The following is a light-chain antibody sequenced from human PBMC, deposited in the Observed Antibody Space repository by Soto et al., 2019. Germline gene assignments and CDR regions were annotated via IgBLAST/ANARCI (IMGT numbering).Light chain of an antibody. Sequence: QSVLTQPPSASGTPGQRVTISCSGSSSNNGRNPVNWYHQLPGTAPKLLIYANDQRPSGVPDRFSASKSGTSASLTISGLQSEDEADYYCATWDDSLYGTVFGGGTKLTVL. CDR2: AND. J-gene: IGLJ2*01. V-gene: IGLV1-44*01. CDR3: ATWDDSLYGTV. CDR1: SSNNGRNP.